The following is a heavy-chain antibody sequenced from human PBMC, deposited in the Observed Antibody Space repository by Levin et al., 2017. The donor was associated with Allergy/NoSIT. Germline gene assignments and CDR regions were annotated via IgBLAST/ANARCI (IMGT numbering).Heavy chain of an antibody. CDR1: GGTFSSYA. V-gene: IGHV1-69*01. Sequence: KISCKASGGTFSSYAISWVRQAPGQGLEWMGGIIPIFGTANYAQKFQGRVTITADESTSTAYMELSSLRSEDTAVYYCAKTEVGVPGVAGIDEFDYWGQGTLVTVSS. CDR3: AKTEVGVPGVAGIDEFDY. D-gene: IGHD6-19*01. CDR2: IIPIFGTA. J-gene: IGHJ4*02.